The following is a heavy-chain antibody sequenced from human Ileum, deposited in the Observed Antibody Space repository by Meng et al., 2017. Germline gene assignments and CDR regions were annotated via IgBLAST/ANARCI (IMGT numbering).Heavy chain of an antibody. V-gene: IGHV3-7*01. CDR2: INTDGSGK. CDR3: TRITFWSLSDL. D-gene: IGHD3-3*01. J-gene: IGHJ4*02. Sequence: VEGGGGLFQAVGALILSCGTSGLSFWDSWMNWVSPDPGKGLEWVANINTDGSGKYYVESVKVRFTISRDNAKNSLSLQMNSLRAEDTAVYYCTRITFWSLSDLWGQGSLVTVSS. CDR1: GLSFWDSW.